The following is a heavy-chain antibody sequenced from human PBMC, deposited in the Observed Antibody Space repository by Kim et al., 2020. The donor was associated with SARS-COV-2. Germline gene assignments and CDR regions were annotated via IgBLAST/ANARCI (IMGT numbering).Heavy chain of an antibody. D-gene: IGHD3-10*01. J-gene: IGHJ4*02. CDR3: AKFQTMVQGVIMD. Sequence: VKGRFTISRDNSKNTLYLQMNSLRAEDTAVYYCAKFQTMVQGVIMDWGQGTLVTVSS. V-gene: IGHV3-23*01.